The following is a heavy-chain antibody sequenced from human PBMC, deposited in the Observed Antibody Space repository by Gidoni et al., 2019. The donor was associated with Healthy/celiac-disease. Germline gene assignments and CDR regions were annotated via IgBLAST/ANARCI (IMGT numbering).Heavy chain of an antibody. CDR3: AKAASVYSSSCYFDY. CDR2: ISYDGSNK. Sequence: QGQLVASGGGVVQPGRSLRLSCAAAGFTSSSYGMRWVRQAPGKGLEWVAVISYDGSNKYYADSVKGRFTISRDKSKNTLYLQMTILRAEDTAVYYCAKAASVYSSSCYFDYWGQGPLVTVSS. D-gene: IGHD6-13*01. V-gene: IGHV3-30*18. J-gene: IGHJ4*02. CDR1: GFTSSSYG.